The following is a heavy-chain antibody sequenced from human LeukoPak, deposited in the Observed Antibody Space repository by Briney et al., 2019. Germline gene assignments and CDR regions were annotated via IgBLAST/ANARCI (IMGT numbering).Heavy chain of an antibody. V-gene: IGHV4-59*01. CDR2: YSGGT. J-gene: IGHJ4*02. CDR1: GGSISSYY. D-gene: IGHD3-22*01. CDR3: ARADDSSGYYFDY. Sequence: SETLSLTCTVSGGSISSYYWNWIRQPPGKGLEWIGYYSGGTNYNPSLKSRVTISVDTSKNQFSLKLSSVTAADTAVYYCARADDSSGYYFDYWGQGTLVTVSS.